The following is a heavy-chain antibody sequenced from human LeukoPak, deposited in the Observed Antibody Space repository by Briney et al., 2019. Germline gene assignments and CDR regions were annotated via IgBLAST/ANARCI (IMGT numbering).Heavy chain of an antibody. D-gene: IGHD1-14*01. J-gene: IGHJ4*02. CDR2: IKQDGSEK. CDR1: GFTFSSYA. Sequence: GGSLRLSCAASGFTFSSYAMSWVRQAPGKGLEWVANIKQDGSEKYYVDSVKGRFTISRDNAKNSLYLQMNSLRAEDTAVYYCARDSDRAFDYWGQGTLVTVSS. V-gene: IGHV3-7*01. CDR3: ARDSDRAFDY.